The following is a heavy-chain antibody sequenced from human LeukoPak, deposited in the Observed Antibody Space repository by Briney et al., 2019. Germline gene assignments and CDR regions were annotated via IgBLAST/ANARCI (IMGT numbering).Heavy chain of an antibody. V-gene: IGHV4-34*01. CDR2: INHSGST. CDR1: GGSFSGYY. Sequence: SETLSLTCAVYGGSFSGYYWSWLPQPPGKGLEGIGEINHSGSTNYNPSLKSRVTISVDTSKNQFSLKLSSVTAADTAVYYCARTGYMVRGVIRYYYGMDVWGQGTTVTVSS. CDR3: ARTGYMVRGVIRYYYGMDV. J-gene: IGHJ6*02. D-gene: IGHD3-10*01.